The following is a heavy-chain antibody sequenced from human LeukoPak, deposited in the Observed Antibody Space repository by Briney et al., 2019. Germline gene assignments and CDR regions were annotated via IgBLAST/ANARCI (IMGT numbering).Heavy chain of an antibody. D-gene: IGHD2-21*01. V-gene: IGHV4-59*08. J-gene: IGHJ4*02. CDR1: GGSISSYY. CDR3: TRQSWVNFDY. Sequence: SETLSLTCTVSGGSISSYYWSWIRQPPGKGLEWIGYIYYSGSTNYNPSLKSRVTMSVDTSKNQFSLKLSSVTAADTAVYYCTRQSWVNFDYWGQGTLVTVSS. CDR2: IYYSGST.